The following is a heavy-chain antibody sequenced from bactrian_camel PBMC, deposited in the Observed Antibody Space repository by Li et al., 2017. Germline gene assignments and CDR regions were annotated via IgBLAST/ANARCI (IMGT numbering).Heavy chain of an antibody. CDR2: IDHDGPI. J-gene: IGHJ4*01. D-gene: IGHD7*01. CDR1: GFTDRRKC. CDR3: KRETSSGAEWHCGQSY. Sequence: HVQLVESGGGSVQAGGSLRLSCAASGFTDRRKCMGWFRQVLGKEREFVAGIDHDGPIGYADAVKGRFTISQDKVKNTMYLQMNNLRPEDTAMYYCKRETSSGAEWHCGQSYWGQGTQVTVS. V-gene: IGHV3S53*01.